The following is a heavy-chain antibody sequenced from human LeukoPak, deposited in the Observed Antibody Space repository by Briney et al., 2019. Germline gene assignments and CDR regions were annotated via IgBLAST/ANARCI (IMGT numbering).Heavy chain of an antibody. CDR2: INHSGST. J-gene: IGHJ3*02. V-gene: IGHV4-34*01. CDR3: ARDLRYFDWTEVSGAFDI. CDR1: GGSFSGYY. D-gene: IGHD3-9*01. Sequence: SETLSLTCAVYGGSFSGYYWSWIRQPPGKGLEWIGEINHSGSTNYNPSLKSRVTISVDTSKNQFSLKLSSVTAADTAVYYCARDLRYFDWTEVSGAFDIWGQGTMVTVSS.